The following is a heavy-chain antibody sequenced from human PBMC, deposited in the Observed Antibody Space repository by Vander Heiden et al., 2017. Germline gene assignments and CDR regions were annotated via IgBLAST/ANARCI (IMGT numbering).Heavy chain of an antibody. CDR1: GFTFSSYG. D-gene: IGHD2-2*02. CDR3: ARDHCSSTSCYKGGLFDY. J-gene: IGHJ4*02. V-gene: IGHV3-33*01. CDR2: IWYDGSNK. Sequence: VQLVESGGGVVQPGRALRLSCAASGFTFSSYGMHWVRQAPGKGLEWVAVIWYDGSNKYYADSVKGRFTISRDNSKNTLYLQMNSLRAEDPPVYYCARDHCSSTSCYKGGLFDYWGEGTLVALSS.